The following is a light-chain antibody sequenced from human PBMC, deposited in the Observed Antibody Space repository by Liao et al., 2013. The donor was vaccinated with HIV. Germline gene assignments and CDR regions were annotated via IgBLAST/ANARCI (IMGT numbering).Light chain of an antibody. V-gene: IGLV3-1*01. CDR2: QDS. J-gene: IGLJ2*01. CDR3: QAWDRDTAL. CDR1: SLGDKS. Sequence: SYDLTQTPSVSVSPGQTASITCSGDSLGDKSPSWYRQRPGQSPVLVIYQDSRRPLGIPERFSGSNSENTGTLTISGTQAVDEAVYYCQAWDRDTALFGGGTKLTVL.